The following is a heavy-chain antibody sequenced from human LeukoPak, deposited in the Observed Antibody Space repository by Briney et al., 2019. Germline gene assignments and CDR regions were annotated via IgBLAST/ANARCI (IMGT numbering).Heavy chain of an antibody. Sequence: SETLSLTCAVYGGSFSGYYWSWIRQPPGKGLEGIGEINHSGSTNYNPSLKSRVTISVDTSKNQFSLKLSSVTAADTAVYYCATAGPYYDILTGYSTTRGAFDIWGQGTMVTVSS. D-gene: IGHD3-9*01. V-gene: IGHV4-34*01. CDR3: ATAGPYYDILTGYSTTRGAFDI. J-gene: IGHJ3*02. CDR2: INHSGST. CDR1: GGSFSGYY.